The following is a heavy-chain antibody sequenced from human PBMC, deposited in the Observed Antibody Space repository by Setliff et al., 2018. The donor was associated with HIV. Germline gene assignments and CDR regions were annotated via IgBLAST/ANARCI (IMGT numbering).Heavy chain of an antibody. CDR3: ARAAAGNTGPFDL. CDR2: VSSRGDT. D-gene: IGHD4-17*01. Sequence: SETLSLTCTVSDSGTYYWSWIRQPAGKGLEWIGRVSSRGDTNYNPSLKSRVTMSVDTSKNQFSLKLTSVTASDTAVYYCARAAAGNTGPFDLWGQGSPVNVPS. V-gene: IGHV4-4*07. J-gene: IGHJ4*02. CDR1: DSGTYY.